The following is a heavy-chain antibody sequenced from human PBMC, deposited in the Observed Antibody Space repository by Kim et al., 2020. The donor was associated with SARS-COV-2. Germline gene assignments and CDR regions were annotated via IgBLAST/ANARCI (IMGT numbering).Heavy chain of an antibody. V-gene: IGHV1-18*04. D-gene: IGHD1-26*01. CDR1: GYTFTSYG. CDR3: ARDPGMMGATRYYYYYGMDV. J-gene: IGHJ6*02. CDR2: ISAYNGNT. Sequence: ASVKVSCKASGYTFTSYGISWVRQAPGQGLEWMGWISAYNGNTNYAQKLQGRVTMTTDTSTSTAYMELRSLRSDDTAVYYCARDPGMMGATRYYYYYGMDVWGQGTTVTVAS.